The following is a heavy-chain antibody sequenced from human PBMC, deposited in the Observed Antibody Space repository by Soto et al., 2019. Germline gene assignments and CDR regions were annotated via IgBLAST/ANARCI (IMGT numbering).Heavy chain of an antibody. D-gene: IGHD3-10*01. CDR3: ARDMATMVRGVWSMDV. CDR1: GYTFTSYA. Sequence: QVQLVQSGAEVKKPGASVKVSCKASGYTFTSYAMHWMRQAPGQRLEWMGWINAGNGNTKYSQKFQGRVTITRDTSASTAYMELSSLRSEDTAVYYCARDMATMVRGVWSMDVWGQGTTVTVSS. J-gene: IGHJ6*02. V-gene: IGHV1-3*01. CDR2: INAGNGNT.